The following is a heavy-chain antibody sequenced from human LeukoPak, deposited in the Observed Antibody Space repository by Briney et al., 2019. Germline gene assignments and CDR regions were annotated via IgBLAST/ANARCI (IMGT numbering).Heavy chain of an antibody. CDR3: ANTWGYYYDSSGYSNAFDI. Sequence: GGSLRLSCAASGFTFSDYYMSWIRQAPGKGLEWVSYISSSGSTIYYADSVKGRFTISRDNAKNSLYLQMNSLRAEDTALYYCANTWGYYYDSSGYSNAFDIWGQGTMVTVSS. V-gene: IGHV3-11*01. D-gene: IGHD3-22*01. CDR2: ISSSGSTI. J-gene: IGHJ3*02. CDR1: GFTFSDYY.